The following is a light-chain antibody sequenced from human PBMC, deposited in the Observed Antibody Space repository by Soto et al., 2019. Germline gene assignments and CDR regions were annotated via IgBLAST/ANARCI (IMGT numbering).Light chain of an antibody. V-gene: IGKV1-27*01. J-gene: IGKJ4*01. Sequence: DVQMTQSPSSLSAFVGDRVTITCRASQGIAPYLDWFQQKPGKVPKLLIYATSTLQSGAPSRFSGSGSGTDFTLTINSLQPEDVGTYYCQKYNSAPLTFGGGTKVEIK. CDR2: ATS. CDR1: QGIAPY. CDR3: QKYNSAPLT.